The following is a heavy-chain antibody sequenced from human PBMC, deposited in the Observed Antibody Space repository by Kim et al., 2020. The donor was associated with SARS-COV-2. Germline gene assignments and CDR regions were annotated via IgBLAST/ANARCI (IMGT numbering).Heavy chain of an antibody. CDR3: ARRYCSSTSCYDPEELAYYYGMDV. CDR1: GGTFSSYA. Sequence: SVKVSCKASGGTFSSYAISWVRHAPGQGLEWMGGIIPIFGTANYAQKFQGRVTITADESTSTAYMELSSLRSEDTAVYYCARRYCSSTSCYDPEELAYYYGMDVWGQGTTVTVSS. J-gene: IGHJ6*02. V-gene: IGHV1-69*13. CDR2: IIPIFGTA. D-gene: IGHD2-2*01.